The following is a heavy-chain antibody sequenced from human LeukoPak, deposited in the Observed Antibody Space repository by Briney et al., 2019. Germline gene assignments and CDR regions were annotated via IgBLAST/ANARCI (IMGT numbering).Heavy chain of an antibody. CDR1: GFTFDDYA. V-gene: IGHV3-9*03. J-gene: IGHJ2*01. CDR3: AKGDFDL. CDR2: ISWNSGSI. Sequence: GGSLRLSCAASGFTFDDYAMHWVRQAPGKGLEWVSGISWNSGSIGYADSVKGRFTISRDNAKNSLYLQMNSLRAEDMALYYCAKGDFDLWGRGTLVTVSS.